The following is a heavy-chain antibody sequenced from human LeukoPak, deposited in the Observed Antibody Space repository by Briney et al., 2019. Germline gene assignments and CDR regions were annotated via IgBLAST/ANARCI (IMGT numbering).Heavy chain of an antibody. Sequence: PSETLSLTCAVSGYPISSGYYWGWIRQPPGKGLEWIGSIYYSGSTHYNPSLKSRVTISVDTSKNQFSLKLNSVTAADTAVYYCARNDSSGYFDYWGQGTLVTVSS. CDR3: ARNDSSGYFDY. V-gene: IGHV4-38-2*01. CDR1: GYPISSGYY. D-gene: IGHD3-22*01. J-gene: IGHJ4*02. CDR2: IYYSGST.